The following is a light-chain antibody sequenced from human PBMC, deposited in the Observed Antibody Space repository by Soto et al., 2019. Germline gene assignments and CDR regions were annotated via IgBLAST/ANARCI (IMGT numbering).Light chain of an antibody. V-gene: IGKV3-20*01. CDR3: QQYGSSGRT. CDR1: QSVSSNY. CDR2: GAS. J-gene: IGKJ1*01. Sequence: EILFTQSPGTLSLSPGERATLSCRTSQSVSSNYLAWYQQKPGQDPRLLIYGASSRATGIPDRFSGSGSGTDFTLTISRMEPEDFAVYYCQQYGSSGRTFGQGTKV.